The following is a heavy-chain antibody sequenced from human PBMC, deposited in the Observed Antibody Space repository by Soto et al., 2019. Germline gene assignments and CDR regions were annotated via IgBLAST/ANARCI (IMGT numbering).Heavy chain of an antibody. D-gene: IGHD2-15*01. J-gene: IGHJ4*02. CDR1: GGSISSSNW. V-gene: IGHV4-4*02. Sequence: PSETLSLTCAVSGGSISSSNWWSWIRQPPGTGLEWIGEINHSGSTNYNPSLKSRVTISVDTSKNQFSLKLTSVTAADTALYYCARTPDHWGQGTLVTVSS. CDR3: ARTPDH. CDR2: INHSGST.